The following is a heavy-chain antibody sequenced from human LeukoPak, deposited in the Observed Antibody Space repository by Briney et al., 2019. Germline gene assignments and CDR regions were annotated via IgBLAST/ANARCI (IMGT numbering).Heavy chain of an antibody. D-gene: IGHD3-3*01. V-gene: IGHV4-39*07. J-gene: IGHJ3*02. CDR3: ARDHMILEWLLSQRGHAFDI. Sequence: SETLSLTCTVSGGSISSSSYYWGWIRQPPGKGLEWIGSIYYSGSTYYNPSLKSRVTISVDTSKNQFSLKLSSVTAADTAVYYCARDHMILEWLLSQRGHAFDIWGQGTMVTVSS. CDR1: GGSISSSSYY. CDR2: IYYSGST.